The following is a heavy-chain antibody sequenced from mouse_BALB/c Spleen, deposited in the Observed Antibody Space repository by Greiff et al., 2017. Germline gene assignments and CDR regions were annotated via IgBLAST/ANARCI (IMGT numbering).Heavy chain of an antibody. CDR3: TRRSADYDGDY. V-gene: IGHV1-69*02. CDR1: GYTFTSYW. CDR2: IYPSDSYT. D-gene: IGHD2-4*01. Sequence: QVQLKESGAELVRPGASVKLSCKASGYTFTSYWINWVKQRPGQGLEWIGNIYPSDSYTNYNQKFKDKATLTVDKSSSTAYMQLSSPTSEDSAVYYCTRRSADYDGDYWGQGTTLTVSS. J-gene: IGHJ2*01.